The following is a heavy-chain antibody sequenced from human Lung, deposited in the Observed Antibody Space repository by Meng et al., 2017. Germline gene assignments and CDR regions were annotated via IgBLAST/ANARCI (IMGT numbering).Heavy chain of an antibody. CDR3: AILYHCTGGTCYPYDY. CDR1: GYTFTTYG. J-gene: IGHJ4*02. CDR2: ISPYNDYT. Sequence: QATLMQSGAEVKKPGASVKVSCKASGYTFTTYGISWVRQAPGQGLEWMGWISPYNDYTSSIQKFQGRVTMTTDTSASTAYMELMSLGSDDTAVYYCAILYHCTGGTCYPYDYWGQGTLVTVSS. V-gene: IGHV1-18*01. D-gene: IGHD2-15*01.